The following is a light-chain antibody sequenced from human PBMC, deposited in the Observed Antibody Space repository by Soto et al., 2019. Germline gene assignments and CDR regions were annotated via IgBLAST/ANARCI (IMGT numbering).Light chain of an antibody. J-gene: IGLJ1*01. V-gene: IGLV2-14*03. CDR2: AVS. CDR1: TSDVGAYDS. CDR3: SSYTSSSSYV. Sequence: QSALTQPASVSGSPGQSITISCTGTTSDVGAYDSVSWYQQHPGKAPKLMIYAVSNRPSGVSNRFSGSKSGNTASLTISGLHTEDEAHYYCSSYTSSSSYVFGSGTKLTVL.